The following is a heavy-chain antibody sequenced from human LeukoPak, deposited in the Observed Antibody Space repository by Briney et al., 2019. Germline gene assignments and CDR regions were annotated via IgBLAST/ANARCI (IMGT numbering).Heavy chain of an antibody. CDR2: IYYSGST. CDR3: ARGATMVRGVIIYFDY. Sequence: SQTLSLTCTVSGGSISSGGYYWSWIRQHPGKGLEWIGYIYYSGSTYYNPSLKSRVTISVDTSKNQFSLKLSSVTAADTAVYYCARGATMVRGVIIYFDYWGQGTLVTASS. CDR1: GGSISSGGYY. D-gene: IGHD3-10*01. V-gene: IGHV4-31*03. J-gene: IGHJ4*02.